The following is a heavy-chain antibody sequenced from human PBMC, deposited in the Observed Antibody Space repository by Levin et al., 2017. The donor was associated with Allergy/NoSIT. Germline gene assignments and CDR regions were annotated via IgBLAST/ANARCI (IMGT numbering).Heavy chain of an antibody. V-gene: IGHV5-51*01. CDR1: GSSFTSYW. Sequence: GGSLRLSCKGSGSSFTSYWIGWVRQMPGKGLEWMGIIHPGDSDTSYSPSFQGQFTITVDKSISTAYLQWSSLKASDTAMYCCAGLPHWYFDLWGRGTLVTVSS. CDR3: AGLPHWYFDL. J-gene: IGHJ2*01. CDR2: IHPGDSDT.